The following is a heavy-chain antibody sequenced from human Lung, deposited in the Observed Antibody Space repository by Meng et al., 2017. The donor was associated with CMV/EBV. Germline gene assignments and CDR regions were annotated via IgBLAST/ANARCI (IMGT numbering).Heavy chain of an antibody. V-gene: IGHV3-7*01. D-gene: IGHD4-17*01. Sequence: GESLKISCAASGFTFRTYWMSWVRQAPGKGLEWVANIKPDGSEKSYVDYVKGRFTISSDNADNSLYLQMDSLRAEDTAVYYCARGGSNGGYLPHWGQGTLVTVSS. CDR1: GFTFRTYW. J-gene: IGHJ4*02. CDR3: ARGGSNGGYLPH. CDR2: IKPDGSEK.